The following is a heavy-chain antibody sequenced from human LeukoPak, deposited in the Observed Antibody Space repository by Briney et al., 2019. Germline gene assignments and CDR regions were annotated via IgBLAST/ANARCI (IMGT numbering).Heavy chain of an antibody. V-gene: IGHV3-21*01. CDR2: ISSSSYI. J-gene: IGHJ4*02. CDR3: ARDLNKGYSYGLY. CDR1: GFTFSSYS. D-gene: IGHD5-18*01. Sequence: GGSLRLSCAASGFTFSSYSMNWVRQAPGKGLEWVSSISSSSYIYYADSVKGRFTISRDNAKNSLYLQMNSLRAEDTAVYYCARDLNKGYSYGLYWGQGTLVTVSS.